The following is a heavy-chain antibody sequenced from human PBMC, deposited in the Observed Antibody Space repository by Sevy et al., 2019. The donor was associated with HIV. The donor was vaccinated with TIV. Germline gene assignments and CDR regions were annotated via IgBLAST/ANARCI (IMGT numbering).Heavy chain of an antibody. CDR3: ARGDSGSGRGFDY. V-gene: IGHV1-46*01. Sequence: ASVKVSCKASGYVLSYFRIHWVRQAPGQGPEWMGIIHPTGRDITYALKFQGRFTMTRDASTNTVYMDLSSRTSEDTAVCYCARGDSGSGRGFDYWGQGTLVTVSS. J-gene: IGHJ4*02. CDR1: GYVLSYFR. D-gene: IGHD3-10*01. CDR2: IHPTGRDI.